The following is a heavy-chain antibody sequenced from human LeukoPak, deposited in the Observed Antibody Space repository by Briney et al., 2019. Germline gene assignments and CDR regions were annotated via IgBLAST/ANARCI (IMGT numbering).Heavy chain of an antibody. D-gene: IGHD3-22*01. J-gene: IGHJ4*02. V-gene: IGHV4-61*02. Sequence: SETLSLTCTVSGGSISSGSYYWSWIRQPAGKGLEWIGRIYTSGSTNYNPSLKSRVTISVDTSKNQFSLKLSSVTAADTAVYYCARDYYDSSGLDYWGQGTLVTVS. CDR1: GGSISSGSYY. CDR3: ARDYYDSSGLDY. CDR2: IYTSGST.